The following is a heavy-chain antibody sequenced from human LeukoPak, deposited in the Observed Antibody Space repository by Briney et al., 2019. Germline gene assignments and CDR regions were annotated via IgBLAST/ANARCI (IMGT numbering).Heavy chain of an antibody. J-gene: IGHJ5*02. CDR2: IYYTGIA. D-gene: IGHD2-15*01. Sequence: SETLTLTCTVTGGSISGYHWNWIRQSPGKGLEWIANIYYTGIADYNPSLKSRVTTSVDTSKNEISLILSSVTAADTAVYYCARKTYCSGGRCYGENWFDPWGQGTLVTVSS. CDR1: GGSISGYH. V-gene: IGHV4-59*08. CDR3: ARKTYCSGGRCYGENWFDP.